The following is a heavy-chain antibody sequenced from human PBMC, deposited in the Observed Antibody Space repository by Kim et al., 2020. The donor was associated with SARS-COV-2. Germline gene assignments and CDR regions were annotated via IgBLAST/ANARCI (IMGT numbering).Heavy chain of an antibody. CDR2: MYYSGNT. CDR3: ARADYSLYAFDI. Sequence: SETLSLTCTVSGGSMSGYYWNWIRQPPGKGLEWIAYMYYSGNTNYNPSLKSRGTISLDTSKNQVSLNLRSVTAADTAVYYCARADYSLYAFDIWGQGTMV. CDR1: GGSMSGYY. J-gene: IGHJ3*02. V-gene: IGHV4-59*01. D-gene: IGHD5-12*01.